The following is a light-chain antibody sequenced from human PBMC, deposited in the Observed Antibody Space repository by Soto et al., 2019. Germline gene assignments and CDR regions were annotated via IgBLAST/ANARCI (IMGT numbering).Light chain of an antibody. CDR2: GAS. V-gene: IGKV3-20*01. CDR1: QSVTSNY. J-gene: IGKJ1*01. Sequence: ENVLTQSPGTLSLSPGERATLSCRASQSVTSNYLAWYQQRPGQAPRLLIFGASIRDTGIPDRFSGSGSGTDFTLTISRLEPEDFAVFYCHQYGSSPGTFGQGTKVDI. CDR3: HQYGSSPGT.